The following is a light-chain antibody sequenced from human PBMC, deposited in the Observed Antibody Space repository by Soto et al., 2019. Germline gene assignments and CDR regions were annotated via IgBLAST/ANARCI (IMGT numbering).Light chain of an antibody. Sequence: DIQMTQSPSTLSASVGDRVTITCRASQSIGNWLAWYQQTPGKAPKLLIYKASSLQSGVPSRFSGSGFGTEFTLSISILHTADIAAYYCQQYNTYRTFGQGTKVEI. CDR2: KAS. J-gene: IGKJ1*01. CDR3: QQYNTYRT. V-gene: IGKV1-5*03. CDR1: QSIGNW.